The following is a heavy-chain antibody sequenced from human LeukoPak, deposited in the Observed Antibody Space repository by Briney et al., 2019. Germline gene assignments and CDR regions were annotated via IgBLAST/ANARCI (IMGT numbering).Heavy chain of an antibody. CDR2: IYYSGST. Sequence: SETLSLTCTVSGGSISSYYWSWLRQPPGKGLEWIGYIYYSGSTNYNPSLKSRVTISVDTSKNQFSLKLSSVTAADTAVYYCARFVGDIVVVPAGIDPWGQGTLVTVSS. V-gene: IGHV4-59*01. J-gene: IGHJ5*02. CDR1: GGSISSYY. D-gene: IGHD2-2*01. CDR3: ARFVGDIVVVPAGIDP.